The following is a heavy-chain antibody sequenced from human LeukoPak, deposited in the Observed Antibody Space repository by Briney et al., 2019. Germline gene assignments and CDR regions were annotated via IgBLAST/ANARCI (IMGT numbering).Heavy chain of an antibody. CDR2: IRYDGSNK. D-gene: IGHD2-8*01. CDR1: GFTFSSYG. V-gene: IGHV3-30*02. Sequence: GGSLRLSCAESGFTFSSYGMHWVLQAPGKGLEWVAFIRYDGSNKYYADSVKGRFTISRDNAKNTLSLQMNSLRGEDAAVYYCVREDRILLGNDAFDIWGQGTMVTVSS. J-gene: IGHJ3*02. CDR3: VREDRILLGNDAFDI.